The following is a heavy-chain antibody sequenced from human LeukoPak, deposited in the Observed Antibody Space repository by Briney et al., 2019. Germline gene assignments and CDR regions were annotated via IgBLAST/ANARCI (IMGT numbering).Heavy chain of an antibody. CDR1: GYTFTSYD. D-gene: IGHD3-22*01. V-gene: IGHV1-8*01. Sequence: EASVKVSCKASGYTFTSYDINWVRQATGQGLEWMGWMNPNSGNTGYAQKFQGRVTMTRDTSTSTVSMELSSLRSEDTAIYYCARGRYYTDTSGYSGLDYWGQGTLVTVSA. J-gene: IGHJ4*02. CDR3: ARGRYYTDTSGYSGLDY. CDR2: MNPNSGNT.